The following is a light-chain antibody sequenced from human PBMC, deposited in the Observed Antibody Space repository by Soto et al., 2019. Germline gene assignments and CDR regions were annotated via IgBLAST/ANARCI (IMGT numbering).Light chain of an antibody. CDR3: QQRSNWPPIFT. CDR1: QSVSSY. CDR2: DAS. Sequence: EIVLTQSPATLSLSPVERASLSCRASQSVSSYLAWYQQKSGQAPRLLIYDASNRATGIPARFSGSGSGTDFTLTISSLEHEAFAVYYCQQRSNWPPIFTFGPGTKVDIK. V-gene: IGKV3-11*01. J-gene: IGKJ3*01.